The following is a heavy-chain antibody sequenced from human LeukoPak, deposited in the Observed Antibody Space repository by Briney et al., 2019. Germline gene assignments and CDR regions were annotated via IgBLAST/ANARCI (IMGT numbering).Heavy chain of an antibody. D-gene: IGHD2-2*01. CDR2: ISGSGGST. V-gene: IGHV3-23*01. CDR3: ANDLEPAAMSYYMDV. J-gene: IGHJ6*03. Sequence: PGGSLRLSCAASGFTFSSYAMSWVRQAPGKGLEWVSAISGSGGSTYYADSVKGRFTISRDNSKNTLYLQMNSLRAEDTAVYYCANDLEPAAMSYYMDVWGKGTTVTVSS. CDR1: GFTFSSYA.